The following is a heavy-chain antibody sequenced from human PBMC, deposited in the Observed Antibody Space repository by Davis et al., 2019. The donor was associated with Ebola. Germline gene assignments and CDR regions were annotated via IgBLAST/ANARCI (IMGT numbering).Heavy chain of an antibody. J-gene: IGHJ5*02. Sequence: MPSETLSLTCTVSGGSISSYYWGWIRQPPGKGLEWIGSIYYSGSTYYNPSLKSRVTISVDTSKNQFSLKLSSVTAADTAVYYCARQVPARGWFDPWGQGTLVTVSS. D-gene: IGHD2-2*01. CDR3: ARQVPARGWFDP. V-gene: IGHV4-39*01. CDR2: IYYSGST. CDR1: GGSISSYY.